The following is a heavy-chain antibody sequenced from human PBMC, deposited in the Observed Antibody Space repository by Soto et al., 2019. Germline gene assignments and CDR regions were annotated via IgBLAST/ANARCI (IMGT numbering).Heavy chain of an antibody. CDR3: VHIRYGSGLFDY. CDR2: IYWDDDK. CDR1: WFSLSTSGVG. D-gene: IGHD3-10*01. Sequence: QITLKESGPTLVKPTQTLTLTCNFSWFSLSTSGVGVGWIRQPPGKALEWLALIYWDDDKRYSPSLKSRLTITKDTSKNQVVLTMTNMDPVDTATYYCVHIRYGSGLFDYWGQGTLVTVSS. J-gene: IGHJ4*02. V-gene: IGHV2-5*02.